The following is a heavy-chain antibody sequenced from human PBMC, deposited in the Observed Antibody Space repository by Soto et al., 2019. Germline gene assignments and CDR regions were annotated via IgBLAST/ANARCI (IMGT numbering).Heavy chain of an antibody. Sequence: PGESLKISCKGSGYSFTSYWIGWVRQMPGKGLEWMGIIYPGDSDTRYSPSFQGQVTISADKSISTAYLQWSSLKASDTAMYYCARHYCSTGCYSQGRGVHAYGMDVWGQGTTVTVSS. V-gene: IGHV5-51*01. CDR3: ARHYCSTGCYSQGRGVHAYGMDV. J-gene: IGHJ6*02. D-gene: IGHD2-2*02. CDR1: GYSFTSYW. CDR2: IYPGDSDT.